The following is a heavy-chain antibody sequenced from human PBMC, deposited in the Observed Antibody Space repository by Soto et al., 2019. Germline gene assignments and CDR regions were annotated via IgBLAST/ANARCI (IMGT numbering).Heavy chain of an antibody. CDR3: ARLDSRVTFGGVIVDY. D-gene: IGHD3-16*02. V-gene: IGHV3-30*04. Sequence: GGSLRLSCAASGFTFSSYAMHWVRQAPGKGLEWVAVISYDGSNKYYADSVKGRFTISRDNSKNTLYLQMNSLRAEDTAVYYSARLDSRVTFGGVIVDYWGQGTLVTVSS. CDR2: ISYDGSNK. CDR1: GFTFSSYA. J-gene: IGHJ4*02.